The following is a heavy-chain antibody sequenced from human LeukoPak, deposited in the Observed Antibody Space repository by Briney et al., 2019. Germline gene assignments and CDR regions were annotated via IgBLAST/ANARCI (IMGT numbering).Heavy chain of an antibody. V-gene: IGHV1-24*01. D-gene: IGHD1-26*01. CDR2: FDPEDGET. CDR3: ATPLAPGATSLIDY. CDR1: GYTLTELS. Sequence: ASVKVSCKVSGYTLTELSMQWVRQAPGKGLEWMGGFDPEDGETIYAQKFQGRVTMTEDTSTDTAYMELSSLRSEDTAVYYCATPLAPGATSLIDYWGQGTLVTVSS. J-gene: IGHJ4*02.